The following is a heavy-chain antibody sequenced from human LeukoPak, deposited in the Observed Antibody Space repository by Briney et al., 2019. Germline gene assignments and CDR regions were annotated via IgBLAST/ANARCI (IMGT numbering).Heavy chain of an antibody. V-gene: IGHV4-59*08. D-gene: IGHD6-19*01. CDR2: IYYSGST. Sequence: KPSETLSLTCTVSGGSISSYYWSWIRQPPGKGLEWIGYIYYSGSTNYNPSLKSRVTISVDTSKNQFSLKLSSVTAADTAVYYCATYSSGWYGENYWGQGTLVTVSS. J-gene: IGHJ4*02. CDR3: ATYSSGWYGENY. CDR1: GGSISSYY.